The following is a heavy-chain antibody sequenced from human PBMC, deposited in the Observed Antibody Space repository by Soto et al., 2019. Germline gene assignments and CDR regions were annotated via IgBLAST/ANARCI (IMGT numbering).Heavy chain of an antibody. J-gene: IGHJ6*02. CDR1: GGSFAGYY. V-gene: IGHV4-34*04. Sequence: QVQLHQWGAGLLQPSETLSLTCAIDGGSFAGYYWGWIRQAPGEGLEWIGGINHGGATNVRPSPMRRPLLPMTASKNHVCVTPSTVTALATGLYFCARGKLHLAHRTRLRNDALNVWGHGKTDIISS. CDR3: ARGKLHLAHRTRLRNDALNV. D-gene: IGHD1-1*01. CDR2: INHGGAT.